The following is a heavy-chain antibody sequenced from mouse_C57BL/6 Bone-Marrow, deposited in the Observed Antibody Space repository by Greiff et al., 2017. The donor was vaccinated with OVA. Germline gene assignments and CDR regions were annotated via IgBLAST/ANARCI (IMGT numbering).Heavy chain of an antibody. V-gene: IGHV14-4*01. CDR2: IDPENGDT. CDR3: TGAGSSPFAY. D-gene: IGHD1-1*01. J-gene: IGHJ3*01. Sequence: VQLQQSGAELVRPGASVKLSCTASGFNIKDDYMHWVKQRPEQGLEWIGWIDPENGDTEYASKFQGKATITADTSSNTAYLQLSSLTSEDTAVYYCTGAGSSPFAYWGQGTLVTVSA. CDR1: GFNIKDDY.